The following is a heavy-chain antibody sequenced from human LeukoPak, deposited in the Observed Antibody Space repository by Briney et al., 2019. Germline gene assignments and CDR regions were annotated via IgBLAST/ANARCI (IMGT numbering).Heavy chain of an antibody. J-gene: IGHJ4*02. V-gene: IGHV4-39*01. CDR1: GGSISSSSYY. Sequence: PSETLSLTCTVSGGSISSSSYYWGWIRQPPGKGLKWIGSIYYSGSTYYNPSLKSRVTISVDTSKNQFSLKLSSVTAADTAVYYCASYAMVRGVTGGWYWGQGTLVTVSS. D-gene: IGHD3-10*01. CDR3: ASYAMVRGVTGGWY. CDR2: IYYSGST.